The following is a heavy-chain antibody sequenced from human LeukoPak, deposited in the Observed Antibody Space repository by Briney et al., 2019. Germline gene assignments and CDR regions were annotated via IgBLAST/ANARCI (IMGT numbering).Heavy chain of an antibody. V-gene: IGHV4-59*01. J-gene: IGHJ4*02. CDR1: GGSISSYY. D-gene: IGHD3-22*01. CDR3: ARGLLRGHYFDY. CDR2: IYYSGST. Sequence: SETLCLTCTVSGGSISSYYWSWIRQPPGKGLEWIGYIYYSGSTNYNPSLKSRVTISVDTSKNQFSLKLSSVTAADTAVYYCARGLLRGHYFDYWGQGTLVTVSS.